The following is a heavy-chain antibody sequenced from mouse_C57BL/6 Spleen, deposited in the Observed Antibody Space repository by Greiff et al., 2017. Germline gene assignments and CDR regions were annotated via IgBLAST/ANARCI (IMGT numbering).Heavy chain of an antibody. Sequence: EVKVEESGPGLVKPSQSLSLTCSVTGYSITSGYYWNWIRQFPGNKLEWMGYISYDGSNNYNPSLKNRISITRDTSKNQFFLKLNSVTTEDTATYYGARGEMDYWGQGTSVTVSS. CDR1: GYSITSGYY. CDR2: ISYDGSN. J-gene: IGHJ4*01. CDR3: ARGEMDY. V-gene: IGHV3-6*01.